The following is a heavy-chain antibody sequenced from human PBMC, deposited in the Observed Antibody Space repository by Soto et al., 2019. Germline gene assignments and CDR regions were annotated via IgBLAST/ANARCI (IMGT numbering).Heavy chain of an antibody. CDR1: GVNIGGYG. CDR2: VSQDGTVQ. CDR3: AKEFQRDVHAFDL. J-gene: IGHJ3*01. V-gene: IGHV3-30*18. Sequence: GGSLRLSCEATGVNIGGYGMHWIRQAPGRGLEWVAVVSQDGTVQRYLDAVKGRFYISRDNPKNTVFLQMYRLSAEDTAVYFCAKEFQRDVHAFDLWGHGTVVTVSS.